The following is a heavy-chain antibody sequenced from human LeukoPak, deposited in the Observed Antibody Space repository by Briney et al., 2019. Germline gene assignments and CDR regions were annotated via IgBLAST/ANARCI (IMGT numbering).Heavy chain of an antibody. J-gene: IGHJ6*03. V-gene: IGHV4-34*01. CDR3: ARGSGSGSYSFHYYYMDV. Sequence: SETLSLTCAVYGGSFSGYYWSWIRQPPGKGLEWIGEVNHSGSTKYSPSLKSRVTISVDTSKNQFSLKLSSVTAADTAVYYCARGSGSGSYSFHYYYMDVWGKGTTVTISS. CDR1: GGSFSGYY. CDR2: VNHSGST. D-gene: IGHD3-10*01.